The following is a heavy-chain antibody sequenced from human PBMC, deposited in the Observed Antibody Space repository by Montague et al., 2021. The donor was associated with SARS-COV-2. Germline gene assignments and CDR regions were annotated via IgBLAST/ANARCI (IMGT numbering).Heavy chain of an antibody. J-gene: IGHJ4*02. CDR3: ATGINYYDFLALQS. V-gene: IGHV4-4*02. CDR2: ILHTEST. Sequence: SETLSLTCTVSGGSIESGNWWSWVRQTPGKGLEWIGEILHTESTNFNPSLKTRVAMSVDKSRNQFSLKLTSLTAADTAVYYCATGINYYDFLALQSWGQGALVIGSS. D-gene: IGHD3/OR15-3a*01. CDR1: GGSIESGNW.